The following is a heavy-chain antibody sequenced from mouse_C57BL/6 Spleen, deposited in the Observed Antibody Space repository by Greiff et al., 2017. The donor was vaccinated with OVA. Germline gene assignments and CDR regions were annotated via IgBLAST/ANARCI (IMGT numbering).Heavy chain of an antibody. Sequence: DVKLVESGGGLVKPGGSLKLSCAASGFTFSDYGMHWVRQAPEKGLEWVAYISSGSSTIYYADTVKGRFTISRDNAKNTLFLQMTSLRSEDTAMYYCARRLLWYFDGWGTGTTFTVSS. V-gene: IGHV5-17*01. CDR1: GFTFSDYG. J-gene: IGHJ1*03. CDR2: ISSGSSTI. D-gene: IGHD1-1*01. CDR3: ARRLLWYFDG.